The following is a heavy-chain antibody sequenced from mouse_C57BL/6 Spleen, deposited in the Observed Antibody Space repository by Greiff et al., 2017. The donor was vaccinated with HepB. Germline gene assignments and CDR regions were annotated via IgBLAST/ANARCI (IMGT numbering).Heavy chain of an antibody. CDR1: GYTFTSYW. J-gene: IGHJ4*01. CDR3: TRPLVWHYYAMDY. D-gene: IGHD2-10*02. V-gene: IGHV1-5*01. Sequence: EVKLVESGTVLARPGASVKMSCKTSGYTFTSYWMHWVKQRPGQGLEWIGAIYPGNSDTSYNQKFKGKAKLTAVTSASTAYMELSSLTNEDSAVYYCTRPLVWHYYAMDYWGQGTSVTVSS. CDR2: IYPGNSDT.